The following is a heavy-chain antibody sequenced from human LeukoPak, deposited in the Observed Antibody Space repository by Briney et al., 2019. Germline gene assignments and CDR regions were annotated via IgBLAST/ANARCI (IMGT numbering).Heavy chain of an antibody. CDR1: GGSVSSGSYY. J-gene: IGHJ4*02. CDR2: IYYSGST. Sequence: SETLSLTCTVSGGSVSSGSYYWSWIRQPPGKGLEWIGYIYYSGSTNYNPSLKSRVTISVDTSKNQFSLKLSSVTAADTAVYYCARNGGGGVVVVPAAWGQGPLVTVSS. D-gene: IGHD2-2*01. V-gene: IGHV4-61*01. CDR3: ARNGGGGVVVVPAA.